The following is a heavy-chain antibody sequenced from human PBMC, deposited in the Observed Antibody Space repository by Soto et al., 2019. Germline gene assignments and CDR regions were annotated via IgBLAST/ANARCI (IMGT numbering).Heavy chain of an antibody. Sequence: GGSLRLSCAASGFTFSSYEMNWVRQAPGKGLEWVSYISSSGSTIYYADSVKGRFTISRDNAKNSLYLQMNSLRAEDTAVYYCARSSPYYYYYGMDVWGQGTTVTVSS. D-gene: IGHD2-2*01. CDR2: ISSSGSTI. CDR3: ARSSPYYYYYGMDV. J-gene: IGHJ6*02. V-gene: IGHV3-48*03. CDR1: GFTFSSYE.